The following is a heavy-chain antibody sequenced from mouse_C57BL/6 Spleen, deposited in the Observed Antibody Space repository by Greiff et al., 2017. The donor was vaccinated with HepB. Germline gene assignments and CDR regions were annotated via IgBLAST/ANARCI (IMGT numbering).Heavy chain of an antibody. CDR2: IDPSDSET. Sequence: QVQLQQPGAELVRPGSSVKLSCKASGYTFTSYWMHWVKQRPIQGLEWIGNIDPSDSETHFNQKFKDKATLTVDKSSSTAYMQLSSLTSEDSAVYYCARSGITTVASDYWGQGTTLTVSS. CDR3: ARSGITTVASDY. V-gene: IGHV1-52*01. CDR1: GYTFTSYW. D-gene: IGHD1-1*01. J-gene: IGHJ2*01.